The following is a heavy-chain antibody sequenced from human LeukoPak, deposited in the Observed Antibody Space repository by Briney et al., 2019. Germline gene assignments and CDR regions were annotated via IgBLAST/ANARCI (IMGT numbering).Heavy chain of an antibody. V-gene: IGHV3-30*02. D-gene: IGHD3-22*01. CDR3: AKMGADSSGYYLNFDY. CDR2: IRYDGSNK. J-gene: IGHJ4*02. CDR1: GFTFSSYG. Sequence: PGGSLRLSCAASGFTFSSYGMHWVRQAPGKGLEWVAFIRYDGSNKYYADSVKGRFTISRDNSKNTLYLQMNSLRAEDTAVYYCAKMGADSSGYYLNFDYWGQGTLVTVSS.